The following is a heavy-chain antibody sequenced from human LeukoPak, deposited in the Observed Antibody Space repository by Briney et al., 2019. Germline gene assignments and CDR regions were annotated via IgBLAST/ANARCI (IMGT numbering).Heavy chain of an antibody. Sequence: SGGSLRLSCTASGFTFSNFWMNWVRQAPGKGLEWVANINQDGSGIYYVDSVKGRFTLSRENAKNSLYLQMNSLRAEDTAVYYCARVTGFRIQCPLDYWGQGTLVTVSS. D-gene: IGHD5/OR15-5a*01. V-gene: IGHV3-7*01. CDR2: INQDGSGI. CDR3: ARVTGFRIQCPLDY. J-gene: IGHJ4*02. CDR1: GFTFSNFW.